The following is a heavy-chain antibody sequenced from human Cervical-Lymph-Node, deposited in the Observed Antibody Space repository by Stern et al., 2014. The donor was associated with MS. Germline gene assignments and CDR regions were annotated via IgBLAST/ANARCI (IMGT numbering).Heavy chain of an antibody. V-gene: IGHV3-7*01. CDR3: AISSGCSPEYFQH. D-gene: IGHD6-19*01. CDR1: GFTFSYYW. CDR2: IKQDGSEK. Sequence: EVQLVESGGGLVQPGGSLRLSCAASGFTFSYYWMSWLRQAPGQGLEWVANIKQDGSEKYYVDSVKGRFTISRDNAKNSLYLQMNSLRAEDTAVYYCAISSGCSPEYFQHWGQGTLVTVSS. J-gene: IGHJ1*01.